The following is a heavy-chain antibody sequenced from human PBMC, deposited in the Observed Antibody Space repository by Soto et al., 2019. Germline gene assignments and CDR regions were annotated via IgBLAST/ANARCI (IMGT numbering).Heavy chain of an antibody. D-gene: IGHD6-6*01. CDR2: IYYSGST. CDR3: AREYSSSSGFDY. V-gene: IGHV4-59*01. Sequence: QVQLQESGPGLVKPSETLSLTCTVSGGSISSYYWSWIRQPPGKGLEWIGYIYYSGSTNYNPSLKSRFTISVDTSKKQFSLKLNSVTAADTAVYYCAREYSSSSGFDYWGQGTLVTVSS. J-gene: IGHJ4*02. CDR1: GGSISSYY.